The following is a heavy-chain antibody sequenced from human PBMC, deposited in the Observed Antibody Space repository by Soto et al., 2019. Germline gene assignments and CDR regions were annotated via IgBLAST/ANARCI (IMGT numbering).Heavy chain of an antibody. J-gene: IGHJ4*02. D-gene: IGHD3-22*01. CDR3: ARAPYYYDSRGYWAY. CDR2: ISSSNSYI. Sequence: VRPLRLCYGASGFTFINHGMHRVRQAPGKGLEWVSSISSSNSYIYYADSVKGRFTISRDNAKNSLYLQMNSLRAEDTAVYYCARAPYYYDSRGYWAYWGQGTLVPVSS. CDR1: GFTFINHG. V-gene: IGHV3-21*01.